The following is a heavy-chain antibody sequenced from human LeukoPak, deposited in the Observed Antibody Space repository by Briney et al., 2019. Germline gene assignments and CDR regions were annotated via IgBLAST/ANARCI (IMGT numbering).Heavy chain of an antibody. CDR1: GGSISSSSYY. CDR3: ARHSGDFWSGHPYYFDY. V-gene: IGHV4-39*01. J-gene: IGHJ4*02. D-gene: IGHD3-3*01. Sequence: SETLSLTCTVSGGSISSSSYYWGWIRQPPGKGLEWIGSIYYSGSTYYNPSLKSRVTISVDTPKNQFSLKLSSVTAADTAVYYCARHSGDFWSGHPYYFDYWGQGTLVTVSS. CDR2: IYYSGST.